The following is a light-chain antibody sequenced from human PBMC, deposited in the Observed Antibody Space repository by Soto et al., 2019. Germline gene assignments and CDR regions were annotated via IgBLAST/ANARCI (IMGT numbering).Light chain of an antibody. J-gene: IGLJ3*02. Sequence: QSVLTQPASVSGSPGQSITISCTGTSNDVGGYKYVSWYQHHPGKAPKLMIYEVSYRPSGISGRFSGSKSGKTASLTISGLQAEDEADYYCSSYTSSTTGVFGGGTKVTVL. V-gene: IGLV2-14*01. CDR1: SNDVGGYKY. CDR2: EVS. CDR3: SSYTSSTTGV.